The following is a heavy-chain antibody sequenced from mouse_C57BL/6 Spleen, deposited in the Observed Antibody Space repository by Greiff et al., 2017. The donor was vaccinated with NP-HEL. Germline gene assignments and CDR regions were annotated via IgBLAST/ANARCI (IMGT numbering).Heavy chain of an antibody. D-gene: IGHD4-1*01. CDR3: ARDPGGDSFYFDS. Sequence: QVQLQQPGAELVRPGSSVKLSCKASGYTFTSYWMHWVKQRPIQGLEWIGNIDPSDSETHYNQKFKDKATLTVDKSSSTAYMQLSSLTAEDSAVYYCARDPGGDSFYFDSWGEGTTLTVSS. V-gene: IGHV1-52*01. CDR1: GYTFTSYW. CDR2: IDPSDSET. J-gene: IGHJ2*01.